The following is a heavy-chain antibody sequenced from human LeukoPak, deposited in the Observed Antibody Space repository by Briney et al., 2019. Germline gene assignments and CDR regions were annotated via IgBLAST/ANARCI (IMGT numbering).Heavy chain of an antibody. Sequence: SSETLSLTCALYGGSFSNYYWSWLRQPPGKGLEWIGEIHHYGFTNFNPSLKSRVSISVDTSKNQFSLKLTSVTAADTAVYYCSRGSDESKTGDTWGQGALVTVSS. CDR3: SRGSDESKTGDT. J-gene: IGHJ5*02. CDR1: GGSFSNYY. CDR2: IHHYGFT. D-gene: IGHD3-9*01. V-gene: IGHV4-34*01.